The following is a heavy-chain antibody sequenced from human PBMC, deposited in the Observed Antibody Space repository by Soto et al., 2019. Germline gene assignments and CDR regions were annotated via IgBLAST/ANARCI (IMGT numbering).Heavy chain of an antibody. V-gene: IGHV4-39*01. Sequence: SQTLSLTCTVSGGSISRSSYYWGWIRQPPGKGLEWIASIYHSGSTYYNPSLKSRVSISVDTSKNQFSLNLSSVTAADTAVYHCARQGIAAAGTNWLDPLGQGILVTVS. CDR1: GGSISRSSYY. CDR2: IYHSGST. D-gene: IGHD6-13*01. J-gene: IGHJ5*02. CDR3: ARQGIAAAGTNWLDP.